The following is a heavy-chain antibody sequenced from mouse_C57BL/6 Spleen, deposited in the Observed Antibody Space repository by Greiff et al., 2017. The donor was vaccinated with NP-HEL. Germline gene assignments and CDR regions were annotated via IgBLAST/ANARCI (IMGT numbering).Heavy chain of an antibody. J-gene: IGHJ2*01. V-gene: IGHV1-55*01. Sequence: VQLQQSGAELVKPGASVKMSCKASGYTFTSYWITWVKQRPGQGLEWIGDIYPGSGSTNYNEKFKSKATLTVDTSSSTAYMQLSSLTSEDSAVYYCAREEDITTVPYFDYRGQGTTLTVSS. CDR1: GYTFTSYW. CDR2: IYPGSGST. CDR3: AREEDITTVPYFDY. D-gene: IGHD1-1*01.